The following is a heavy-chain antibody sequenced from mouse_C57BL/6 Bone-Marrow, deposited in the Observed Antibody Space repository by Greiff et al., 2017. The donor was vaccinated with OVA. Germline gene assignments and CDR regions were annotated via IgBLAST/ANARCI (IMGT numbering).Heavy chain of an antibody. D-gene: IGHD2-3*01. CDR1: GFSLTSYG. CDR3: ARNWGGYWEGDY. V-gene: IGHV2-2*01. J-gene: IGHJ4*01. CDR2: IWSGGST. Sequence: VKVIESGPGLVQPSQSLSITCTVSGFSLTSYGVHWVRQSPGKGLEWLGVIWSGGSTDYNAAFISRLSISKDNSKSQVFFKMNSLQADDTAIYYCARNWGGYWEGDYWGQGTSVTVSS.